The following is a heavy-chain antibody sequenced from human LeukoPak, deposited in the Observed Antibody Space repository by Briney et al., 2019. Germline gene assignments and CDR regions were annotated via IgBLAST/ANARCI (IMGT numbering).Heavy chain of an antibody. CDR2: IWYDGSNK. Sequence: SGGSLRLSCAASGFTFSSYGMHWVRQAPGKGLEWVAVIWYDGSNKYYADSVKGRFTISRDNSKNTLYLQMNSLRAEDTAVYYCAREPQLWLTGYFDYWGQGTLVTVSS. V-gene: IGHV3-33*01. CDR3: AREPQLWLTGYFDY. D-gene: IGHD5-18*01. CDR1: GFTFSSYG. J-gene: IGHJ4*02.